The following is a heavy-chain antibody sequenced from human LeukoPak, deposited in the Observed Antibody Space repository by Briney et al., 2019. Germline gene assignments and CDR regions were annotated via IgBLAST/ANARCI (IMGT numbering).Heavy chain of an antibody. CDR2: IYSGGST. CDR1: GFTVSSNY. V-gene: IGHV3-53*01. CDR3: AREASIAVAGTDHDAFDI. D-gene: IGHD6-19*01. Sequence: GGSLRLSCAASGFTVSSNYMSWVRQAPGKGLEGVSVIYSGGSTYYADSVKGRFTISRDNSKNTLYLQMNSLRAEDTAVYYCAREASIAVAGTDHDAFDIWGQGTMVTVSS. J-gene: IGHJ3*02.